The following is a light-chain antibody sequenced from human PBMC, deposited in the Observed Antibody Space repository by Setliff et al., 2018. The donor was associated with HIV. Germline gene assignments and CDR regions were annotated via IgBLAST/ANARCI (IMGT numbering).Light chain of an antibody. CDR3: SSYTTRGTRV. J-gene: IGLJ3*02. Sequence: QSVLTQPASVSGSPGQSITISCTGTSSDVGGYDYVSWYQHHPGKAPKLIIYEVNDRPSGVSNRFSGSKSGNTASLTISGLQAEDEADYYCSSYTTRGTRVFGGGTK. CDR2: EVN. V-gene: IGLV2-14*01. CDR1: SSDVGGYDY.